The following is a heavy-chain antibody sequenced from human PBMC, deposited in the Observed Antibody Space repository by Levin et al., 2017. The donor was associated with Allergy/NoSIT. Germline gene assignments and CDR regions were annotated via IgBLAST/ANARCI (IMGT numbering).Heavy chain of an antibody. V-gene: IGHV3-23*01. CDR2: ISVYGDTT. D-gene: IGHD6-19*01. CDR1: GFTFSNFA. Sequence: PGGSLRLSCTASGFTFSNFAMTWVRQAPGKGLEWVSTISVYGDTTHYADSVKGRFTISRDNSRNTLYLQMNSLRAEDTAVYYCANRAWQRDRQWPDVSLDYWGQGTLVTVSS. CDR3: ANRAWQRDRQWPDVSLDY. J-gene: IGHJ4*02.